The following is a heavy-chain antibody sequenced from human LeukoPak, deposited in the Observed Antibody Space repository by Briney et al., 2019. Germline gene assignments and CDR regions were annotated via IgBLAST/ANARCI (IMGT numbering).Heavy chain of an antibody. CDR1: GFTFSSYA. J-gene: IGHJ3*02. CDR3: VIPTGAFDI. CDR2: ISGSGGST. D-gene: IGHD3-22*01. Sequence: GGSLRLSCAASGFTFSSYAMSWVRQAPGKGLEWVSAISGSGGSTYYADSVKGRFTISRDNSKHTLYLQMNSLRAEDTAVYYWVIPTGAFDIWGQGTMVTVSS. V-gene: IGHV3-23*01.